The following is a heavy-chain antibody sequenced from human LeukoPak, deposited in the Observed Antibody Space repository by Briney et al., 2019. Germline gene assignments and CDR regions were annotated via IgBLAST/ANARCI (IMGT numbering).Heavy chain of an antibody. Sequence: SETLSLTCTVSVGSIRSYYWSWIRQPPGKGLECIGHIYYSESPNYNPSLKSRLTISVDTSKNQFSLRLSSVTAADTAVYYCARQPVGSRHWFDPWGQGTLVTVSS. D-gene: IGHD6-13*01. CDR1: VGSIRSYY. CDR3: ARQPVGSRHWFDP. J-gene: IGHJ5*02. CDR2: IYYSESP. V-gene: IGHV4-59*08.